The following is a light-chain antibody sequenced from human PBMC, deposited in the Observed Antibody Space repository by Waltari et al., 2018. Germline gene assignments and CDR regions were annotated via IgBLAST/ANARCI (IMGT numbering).Light chain of an antibody. CDR3: SMYMGSGVWV. V-gene: IGLV8-61*01. J-gene: IGLJ3*02. CDR2: KGI. Sequence: QTVVTQEPSLSVSPGGTVTLTCAFSPGSVSSTSYPTCYQQTPGQPPRTLVYKGISRSSGVPDRFSGSILGNTAALTITGAQADDESDYYCSMYMGSGVWVFGGGTKLTVL. CDR1: PGSVSSTSY.